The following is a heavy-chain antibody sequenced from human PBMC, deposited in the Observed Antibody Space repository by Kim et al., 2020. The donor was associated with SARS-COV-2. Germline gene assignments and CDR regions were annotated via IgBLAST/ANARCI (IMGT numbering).Heavy chain of an antibody. Sequence: GGSLRLSCEVSGFTLSSYWMSWVRQAPGEGLEWVAIIKQNGFEKYYVDSVKGRFTISRDNAKSSLYLEMKRLRAEDTGTYYCARGFPWQVEEAGFIHGMDVWGPGTTVSVSS. D-gene: IGHD3-10*01. CDR2: IKQNGFEK. J-gene: IGHJ6*02. V-gene: IGHV3-7*01. CDR1: GFTLSSYW. CDR3: ARGFPWQVEEAGFIHGMDV.